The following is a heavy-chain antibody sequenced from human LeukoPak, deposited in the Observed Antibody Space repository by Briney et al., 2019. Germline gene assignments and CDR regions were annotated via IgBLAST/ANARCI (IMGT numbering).Heavy chain of an antibody. Sequence: ASVKVSCKASGGTFSSYAISWVRQAHGQGLEWMGGIIPIFGTANYAQKFQGRVTMTRDMSTSTVYMELSSLRSEDTAVYYCATLRGGIAAVWFDYWGQGTLVTVSS. V-gene: IGHV1-69*05. CDR1: GGTFSSYA. D-gene: IGHD6-13*01. J-gene: IGHJ4*02. CDR2: IIPIFGTA. CDR3: ATLRGGIAAVWFDY.